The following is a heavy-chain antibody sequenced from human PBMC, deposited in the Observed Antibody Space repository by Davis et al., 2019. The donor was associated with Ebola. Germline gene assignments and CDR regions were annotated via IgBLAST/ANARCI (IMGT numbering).Heavy chain of an antibody. Sequence: MPSETLSLTCTVSGGSVSSGSYYWSWLRQPPGKGLEWIGYIYYSGSTNYNPSLKSRVTISVDTSKTQFSLKLSSVTAADTAVYYCARADPFLMYWGQGALVTVSS. J-gene: IGHJ4*02. CDR2: IYYSGST. CDR1: GGSVSSGSYY. CDR3: ARADPFLMY. V-gene: IGHV4-61*01. D-gene: IGHD2-8*01.